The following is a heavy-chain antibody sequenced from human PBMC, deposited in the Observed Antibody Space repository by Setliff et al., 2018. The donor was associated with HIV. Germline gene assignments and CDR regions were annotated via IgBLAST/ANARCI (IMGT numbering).Heavy chain of an antibody. Sequence: ASVKVSCKASAYTFTDYYMHWVRQAPGLGLEWMGWINPNSGGTHYAQRFQGRVTMTRDTSISTAYMELSSLRSDDSAVYYCATATYSVGSRFDYWGQGTLVTVSS. CDR1: AYTFTDYY. V-gene: IGHV1-2*02. CDR3: ATATYSVGSRFDY. D-gene: IGHD3-10*02. J-gene: IGHJ4*02. CDR2: INPNSGGT.